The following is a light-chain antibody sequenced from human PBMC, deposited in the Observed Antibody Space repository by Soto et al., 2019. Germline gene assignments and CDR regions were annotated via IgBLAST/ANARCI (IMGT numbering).Light chain of an antibody. CDR2: DAS. CDR1: QSISNS. CDR3: QQYNTYVWT. Sequence: DIQMTQFPSTLSASVGDRLTITCRASQSISNSLAWYQQKPGKAPKLLICDASTLESGVPSRFSGSGSGTEFTLSVSSLQPDDFATYYCQQYNTYVWTFGQGTKWIS. V-gene: IGKV1-5*01. J-gene: IGKJ1*01.